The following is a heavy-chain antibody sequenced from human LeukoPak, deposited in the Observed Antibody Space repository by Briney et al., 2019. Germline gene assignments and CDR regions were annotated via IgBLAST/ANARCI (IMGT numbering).Heavy chain of an antibody. Sequence: ASVKVSCKASGYTFTGYFIHWVRQAPGQGLEWMGWINPSSRATNYAQNFQGRVTLTREMSISTAYMEVSRLLSDDTAVYYCARVTYDRSGYYNGIPYWGQGTLVIVSS. CDR1: GYTFTGYF. D-gene: IGHD3-22*01. CDR2: INPSSRAT. J-gene: IGHJ4*02. V-gene: IGHV1-2*02. CDR3: ARVTYDRSGYYNGIPY.